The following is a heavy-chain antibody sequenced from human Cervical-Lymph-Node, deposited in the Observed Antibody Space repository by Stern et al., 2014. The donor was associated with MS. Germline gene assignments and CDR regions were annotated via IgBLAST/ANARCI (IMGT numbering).Heavy chain of an antibody. J-gene: IGHJ4*02. V-gene: IGHV1-69*01. D-gene: IGHD1-26*01. Sequence: QVQLGQSGAVVRQPGSSVKVSCKASGGPLTSYAISWVRQAPGQGLEWMGGIIPIFRATTYAQKFQGRVTITADESTSTGYMELSSLRSEDTALYYCAGSYSGSYKELDYWGRGTLVTVSS. CDR3: AGSYSGSYKELDY. CDR1: GGPLTSYA. CDR2: IIPIFRAT.